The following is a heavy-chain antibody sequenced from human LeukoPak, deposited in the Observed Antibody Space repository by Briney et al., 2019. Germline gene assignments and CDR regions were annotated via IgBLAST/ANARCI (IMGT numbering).Heavy chain of an antibody. V-gene: IGHV3-11*01. D-gene: IGHD3-3*01. Sequence: GGSPRLSCAASGFTFSDYYMSWIRQAPGKGLEWVSYISSSGSTIYYADSVKGRFTISRDNAKNSLYLQMNSLRAEDTAVYYCARGELSPYDFPERVDPWGQGTLVTVSS. CDR2: ISSSGSTI. CDR3: ARGELSPYDFPERVDP. J-gene: IGHJ5*02. CDR1: GFTFSDYY.